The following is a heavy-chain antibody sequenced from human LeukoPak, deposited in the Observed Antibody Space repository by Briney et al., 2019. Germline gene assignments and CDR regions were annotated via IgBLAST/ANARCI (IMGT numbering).Heavy chain of an antibody. D-gene: IGHD4-17*01. V-gene: IGHV3-23*01. CDR2: ISGSGGST. CDR3: AKSVESAVTTNPYFDY. J-gene: IGHJ4*02. Sequence: GGSLRLSCAASGFTFSSYAMSWVRQAPGKGPEWVSIISGSGGSTYYADSVKGRFTISRDSSKNTLVLQMNSLRAEDTAVYYCAKSVESAVTTNPYFDYWGQGTLVTVSS. CDR1: GFTFSSYA.